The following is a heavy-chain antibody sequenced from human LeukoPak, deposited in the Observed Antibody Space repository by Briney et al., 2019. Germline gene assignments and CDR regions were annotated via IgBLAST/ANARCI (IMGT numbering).Heavy chain of an antibody. J-gene: IGHJ4*02. CDR2: IYYSGST. Sequence: SETLSLTCTVSGGSISSYYWSWIRQPPGKGLEWIGYIYYSGSTNYNPSLKSRVTISVDTSKNQFSLKLSSVTAADTAVYYCARSPYSSSWYDYWGQGTLVTVSS. D-gene: IGHD6-13*01. V-gene: IGHV4-59*12. CDR3: ARSPYSSSWYDY. CDR1: GGSISSYY.